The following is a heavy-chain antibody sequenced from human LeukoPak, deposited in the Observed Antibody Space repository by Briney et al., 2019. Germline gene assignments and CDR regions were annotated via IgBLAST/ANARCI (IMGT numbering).Heavy chain of an antibody. J-gene: IGHJ4*02. D-gene: IGHD2-15*01. Sequence: PSETLSLTCTVSGGSISSSSYYWGWIRQPPGKGLEWIGSIYYSGSTYYNPSLKSRVTISVDTSKNQFSLKLSSVTAADTAVYYCARHSVCGGSCHSFDYWGQGTLVTVSS. CDR3: ARHSVCGGSCHSFDY. CDR2: IYYSGST. V-gene: IGHV4-39*01. CDR1: GGSISSSSYY.